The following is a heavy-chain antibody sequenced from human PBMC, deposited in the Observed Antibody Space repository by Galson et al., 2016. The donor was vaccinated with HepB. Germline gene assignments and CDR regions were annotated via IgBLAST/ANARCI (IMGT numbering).Heavy chain of an antibody. V-gene: IGHV4-39*01. CDR3: ATYLGGIVRASDY. D-gene: IGHD1-26*01. J-gene: IGHJ4*02. Sequence: ETLSLTCTVSGGSISSSHYYCGWIRQPPGKGLEWIGFIYYTGGTYDNPYLRSRLTMSVDTSKNQFSLKLTSVTAADTAVYYCATYLGGIVRASDYWGQGTLVTVSS. CDR1: GGSISSSHYY. CDR2: IYYTGGT.